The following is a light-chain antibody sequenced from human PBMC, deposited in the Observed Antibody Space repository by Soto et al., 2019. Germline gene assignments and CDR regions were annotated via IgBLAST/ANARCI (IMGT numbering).Light chain of an antibody. CDR1: SSDIGGSNY. J-gene: IGLJ2*01. CDR2: GVS. CDR3: SSYKTSSTVVV. Sequence: QSALTQPASVSGSPGQSIPISCTGTSSDIGGSNYVSWYQQYPGKAPKLMIFGVSDRPSGVSNRFSGSKSGTTASLTISGLQAEDEADYYCSSYKTSSTVVVFGGGTKLTVL. V-gene: IGLV2-14*01.